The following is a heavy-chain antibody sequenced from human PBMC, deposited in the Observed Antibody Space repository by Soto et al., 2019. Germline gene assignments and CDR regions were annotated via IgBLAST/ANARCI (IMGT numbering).Heavy chain of an antibody. Sequence: GSLRLSCAASGFTFSSYAMSWVRQAPGKGLEWVSAISGSGGSTYYADSVKGRFTISRDNSKNTLYLQMNSLRAEDTAVYYCAKAPYDSSGYYARYYFDYWGQGTLVTVS. J-gene: IGHJ4*02. V-gene: IGHV3-23*01. CDR1: GFTFSSYA. CDR3: AKAPYDSSGYYARYYFDY. D-gene: IGHD3-22*01. CDR2: ISGSGGST.